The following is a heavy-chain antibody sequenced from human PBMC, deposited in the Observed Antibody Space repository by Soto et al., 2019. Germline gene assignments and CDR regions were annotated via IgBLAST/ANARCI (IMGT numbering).Heavy chain of an antibody. D-gene: IGHD2-8*01. Sequence: SETLSLTCTVSGDSVTNYFWSWMRQPPGKGLEWIGHMYHGGRINYSPSLKSRVTMSLDSSMNQFSLNLSSVTAADTAVYFCARDPGYCTNGVCPIFDFWGQGLLVTVSS. CDR3: ARDPGYCTNGVCPIFDF. J-gene: IGHJ4*02. V-gene: IGHV4-59*02. CDR1: GDSVTNYF. CDR2: MYHGGRI.